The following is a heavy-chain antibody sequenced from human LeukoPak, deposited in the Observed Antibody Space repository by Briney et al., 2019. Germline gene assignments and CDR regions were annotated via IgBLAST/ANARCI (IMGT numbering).Heavy chain of an antibody. D-gene: IGHD2-15*01. CDR2: TIPIFGTA. V-gene: IGHV1-69*05. J-gene: IGHJ4*02. CDR1: GGTFSSYA. Sequence: SVKVSCKVSGGTFSSYAISWVRQAPGQGLEWMGGTIPIFGTANYAQKFQGRVTITTDESTSTAYMELSSLRSEDTAVYYCASDTAGYCSGGSCYPYYWGQGTLVTVSS. CDR3: ASDTAGYCSGGSCYPYY.